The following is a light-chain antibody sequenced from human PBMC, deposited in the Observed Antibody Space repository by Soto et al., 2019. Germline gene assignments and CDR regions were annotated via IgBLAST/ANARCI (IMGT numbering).Light chain of an antibody. CDR1: QSFGGSY. J-gene: IGKJ1*01. Sequence: EVVLTQYPGTLSLSPGERASLSCRASQSFGGSYLAWYQQKPGQAPRLLIYGASTRATGIPDRFSGSRSGTNFTLTVSRLEPEDFAVYYCQQYGRSRTFGQGTKVAIK. V-gene: IGKV3-20*01. CDR2: GAS. CDR3: QQYGRSRT.